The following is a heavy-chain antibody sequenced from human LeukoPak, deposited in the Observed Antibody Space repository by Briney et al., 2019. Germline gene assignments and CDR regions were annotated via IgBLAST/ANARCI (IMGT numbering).Heavy chain of an antibody. Sequence: GGSLRLSCAASGFTFSSYGMHWVRQAPGKGLEWVAVISYDGSNKYYADSVKGRFTISRDNSKNTLYLQMNSLRAEDTAVYYCAKEGEYNWNRGYYYYYYGMDVWGQGTTVTVSS. J-gene: IGHJ6*02. CDR3: AKEGEYNWNRGYYYYYYGMDV. V-gene: IGHV3-30*18. D-gene: IGHD1-20*01. CDR2: ISYDGSNK. CDR1: GFTFSSYG.